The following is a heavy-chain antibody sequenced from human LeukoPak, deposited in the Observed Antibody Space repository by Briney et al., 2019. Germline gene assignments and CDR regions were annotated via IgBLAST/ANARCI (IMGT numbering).Heavy chain of an antibody. V-gene: IGHV4-39*01. CDR3: ARQGAVAGSAFDY. CDR2: IYYSGST. Sequence: PSETLSLTCTVSGGSISSSSYYWGCIRQPPGKGLEWIVSIYYSGSTYYNPSLKSRVTISVDTSKNQFSLKLSSVTAADTAVYYCARQGAVAGSAFDYWGQGTLVTVSS. CDR1: GGSISSSSYY. J-gene: IGHJ4*02. D-gene: IGHD6-19*01.